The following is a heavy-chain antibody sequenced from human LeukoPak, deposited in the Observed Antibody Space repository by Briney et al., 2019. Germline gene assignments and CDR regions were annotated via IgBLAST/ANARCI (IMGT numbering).Heavy chain of an antibody. CDR2: IRYDGSNK. V-gene: IGHV3-30*02. CDR1: GFTFSSYG. D-gene: IGHD6-13*01. J-gene: IGHJ4*02. Sequence: GVSLRLSCAASGFTFSSYGMHWVRQAPGKGLEGVAFIRYDGSNKYYADSGKGRFTISRDNSKNTLYLQMNSLRAEDTAVYYCAKLYSSSSLDYWGQGTLVTVSS. CDR3: AKLYSSSSLDY.